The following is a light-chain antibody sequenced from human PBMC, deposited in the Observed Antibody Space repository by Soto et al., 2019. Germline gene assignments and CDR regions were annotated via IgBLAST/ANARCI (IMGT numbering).Light chain of an antibody. J-gene: IGLJ2*01. CDR1: ASDVGDYNY. CDR2: DVS. Sequence: QSALTQPASVSGSPGQSITISCTATASDVGDYNYVSWFQRYPGKAPKLMIYDVSNRPPGVSNRFSGSKSGNTASLTISGLQAEDEADYYCSSYTSTRTHVIFGGGTKVTVL. V-gene: IGLV2-14*01. CDR3: SSYTSTRTHVI.